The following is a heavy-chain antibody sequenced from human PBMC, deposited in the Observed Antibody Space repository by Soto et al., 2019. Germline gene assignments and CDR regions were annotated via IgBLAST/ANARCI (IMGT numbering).Heavy chain of an antibody. D-gene: IGHD6-19*01. Sequence: ASVKGSCKASGYAFSDYYMHWVRQAPGQGLEWMGWINANSGGTTYAQKFQGRVTMTRDTSISTAYMELSRLSSDDTAIHYCARLQIEVAGTNWGQGTLVTVSS. CDR1: GYAFSDYY. CDR2: INANSGGT. CDR3: ARLQIEVAGTN. V-gene: IGHV1-2*02. J-gene: IGHJ4*02.